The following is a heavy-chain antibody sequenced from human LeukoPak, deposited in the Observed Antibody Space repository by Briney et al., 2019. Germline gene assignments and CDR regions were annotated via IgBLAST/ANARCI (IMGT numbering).Heavy chain of an antibody. CDR1: GYTFTGYY. Sequence: ASVKVSCKASGYTFTGYYMHWVRQAPGQGLEWMGWINPNSGGTNYAQKFQGRVTMTRDTSISTAYMEVSRLRSDDTDVYYCARDRRCGELGDYWGQGTLVTVSS. D-gene: IGHD3-10*01. V-gene: IGHV1-2*02. CDR3: ARDRRCGELGDY. J-gene: IGHJ4*02. CDR2: INPNSGGT.